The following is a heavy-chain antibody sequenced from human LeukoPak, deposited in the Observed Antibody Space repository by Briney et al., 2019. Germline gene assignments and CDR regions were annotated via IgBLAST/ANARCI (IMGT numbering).Heavy chain of an antibody. CDR2: ISESGDTT. V-gene: IGHV3-23*01. Sequence: GGSLRLSCATSGFTFYTYAMSWVRQAPGKGLEGVSGISESGDTTHYAASVKSRFTISRDNSKSILYLQMHSRRAEDTALYYCAHRWIGDSWGQGTLVTVSS. D-gene: IGHD2-2*03. CDR3: AHRWIGDS. J-gene: IGHJ4*02. CDR1: GFTFYTYA.